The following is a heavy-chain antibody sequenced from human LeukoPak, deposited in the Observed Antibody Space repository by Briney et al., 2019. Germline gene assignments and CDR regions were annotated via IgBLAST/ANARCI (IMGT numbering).Heavy chain of an antibody. D-gene: IGHD4-17*01. V-gene: IGHV1-2*02. CDR3: ARTRGYGDFYFDY. CDR2: INPNSGGT. J-gene: IGHJ4*02. Sequence: ASVKVSCKASGYTFTGYYMHWVRQAPGQGFEWMGWINPNSGGTNYAQKFQGRVTMTRDTSISTAYMELSRLRSDDTAVYYCARTRGYGDFYFDYWGQGTLVTVSS. CDR1: GYTFTGYY.